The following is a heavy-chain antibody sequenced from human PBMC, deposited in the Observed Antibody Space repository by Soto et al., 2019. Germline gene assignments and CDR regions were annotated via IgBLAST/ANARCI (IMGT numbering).Heavy chain of an antibody. CDR1: GGSISSGGYY. D-gene: IGHD3-22*01. CDR2: IYYSGST. CDR3: ARGRSGYYYYFDY. J-gene: IGHJ4*02. Sequence: QVQLQESGPGLVKPSQILSLTCTVSGGSISSGGYYWSWIRQHPGKGLEWIGYIYYSGSTYYNPSLKSRVTISVDTSRNQFSLKLSSVTAADTAVYYCARGRSGYYYYFDYWGQGTLVTVSS. V-gene: IGHV4-31*03.